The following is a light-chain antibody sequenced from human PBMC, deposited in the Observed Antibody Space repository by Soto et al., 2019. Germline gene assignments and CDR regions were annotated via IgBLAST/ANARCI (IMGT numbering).Light chain of an antibody. V-gene: IGKV3-20*01. Sequence: VLLTQXXXXLXLSXGXRVSLXXSASQTVIRNYLAWHQQKPGQTPRLLVYGASSRATGIPDRFSGSGSGTDFTLTISRLEPEDFAVYYCQQHGTSPITFGQGTRLEIK. J-gene: IGKJ5*01. CDR2: GAS. CDR3: QQHGTSPIT. CDR1: QTVIRNY.